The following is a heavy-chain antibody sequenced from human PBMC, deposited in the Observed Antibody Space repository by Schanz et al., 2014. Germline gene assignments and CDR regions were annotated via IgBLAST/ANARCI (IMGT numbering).Heavy chain of an antibody. D-gene: IGHD3-10*01. Sequence: EVQLLESGGGLVQPGGSLRLSCAASGFTFSTSTMHWVRQAPGKGLEYVSSISSKGDMTFYGNSVKGRFTISRDNSKNTLYLQMNSLRAEDTAVYYCAKGRFGELSAFDIWGQGTMVTVSS. J-gene: IGHJ3*02. CDR3: AKGRFGELSAFDI. V-gene: IGHV3-64*01. CDR1: GFTFSTST. CDR2: ISSKGDMT.